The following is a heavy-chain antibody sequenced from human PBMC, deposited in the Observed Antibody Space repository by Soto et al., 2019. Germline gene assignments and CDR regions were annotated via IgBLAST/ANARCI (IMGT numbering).Heavy chain of an antibody. CDR3: ARHNYGSGSTYFDY. Sequence: QVQLQESGPGLVKPSETLSLTCTVSGGSISSYYWSWIRQPPGKGLEWIGYIYYSGSTNYNPSLMTRVTISVDTSKHQFSLKLNSMTAADTAVYYCARHNYGSGSTYFDYWGQGTLVTVSS. V-gene: IGHV4-59*08. CDR1: GGSISSYY. D-gene: IGHD3-10*01. J-gene: IGHJ4*02. CDR2: IYYSGST.